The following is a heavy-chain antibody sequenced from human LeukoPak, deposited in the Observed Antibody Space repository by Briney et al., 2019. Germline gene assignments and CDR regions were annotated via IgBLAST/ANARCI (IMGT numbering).Heavy chain of an antibody. CDR2: ISYDGSNK. CDR3: ARGGDRTKRVLWFGELLWFDY. Sequence: GRSLRLSCAASGFTFSSYGMHWVRQAPGKGLEWVAVISYDGSNKYYADSVKGRFTISRDNSKNTLYLQMNSLRAEDTAVYYCARGGDRTKRVLWFGELLWFDYWGQGTLVTVSS. J-gene: IGHJ4*02. D-gene: IGHD3-10*01. CDR1: GFTFSSYG. V-gene: IGHV3-30*19.